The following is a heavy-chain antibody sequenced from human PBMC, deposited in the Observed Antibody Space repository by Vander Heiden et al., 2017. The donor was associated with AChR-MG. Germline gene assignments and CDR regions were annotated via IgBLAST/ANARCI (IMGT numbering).Heavy chain of an antibody. CDR3: ARRYYYGSGSYYNDGFDY. J-gene: IGHJ4*02. V-gene: IGHV4-59*01. D-gene: IGHD3-10*01. Sequence: QVQLQESGPGLVKPSATLSLTFPVSGGSISIYYWSWIRQPPGKGLEWIGYIYYSGSTNYNPSLKRRVTISVDTSKNQFSLKLSSVTAADTAVYYCARRYYYGSGSYYNDGFDYWGQGTLVTVSS. CDR2: IYYSGST. CDR1: GGSISIYY.